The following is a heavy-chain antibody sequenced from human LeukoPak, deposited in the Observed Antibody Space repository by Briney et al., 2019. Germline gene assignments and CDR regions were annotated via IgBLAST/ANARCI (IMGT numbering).Heavy chain of an antibody. J-gene: IGHJ4*02. CDR2: TSYHGNNN. Sequence: GGSLRLSCTASGFSFSTRALHWVRQAPGKGLDWVAVTSYHGNNNYYANSVKGRFTISRDNSKNTLYLQMNSLRAEDTGVYYCVRQASPSDSSYFDFWGQGTLVTVSS. D-gene: IGHD3-22*01. CDR1: GFSFSTRA. V-gene: IGHV3-30-3*01. CDR3: VRQASPSDSSYFDF.